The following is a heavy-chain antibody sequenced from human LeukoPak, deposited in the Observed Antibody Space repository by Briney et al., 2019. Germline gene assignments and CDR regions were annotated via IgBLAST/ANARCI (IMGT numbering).Heavy chain of an antibody. V-gene: IGHV4-4*07. Sequence: PSETLSLTCTVSGGSISSYYWSWIRQPAGKGLEWIGRIYTSGSTNYNPSLNSRVTMSVDTSNNQFSLKLSSVTAADTAVYYCARGASSGYYYPLDYWGQGTLVTVSS. D-gene: IGHD3-22*01. CDR1: GGSISSYY. J-gene: IGHJ4*02. CDR3: ARGASSGYYYPLDY. CDR2: IYTSGST.